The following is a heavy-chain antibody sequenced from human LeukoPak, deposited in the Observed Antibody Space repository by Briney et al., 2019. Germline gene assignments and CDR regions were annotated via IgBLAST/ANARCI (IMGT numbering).Heavy chain of an antibody. CDR3: ARDDPYSGYDYDY. CDR2: ISDGGTT. Sequence: GGSLRLSCAASGFTFNHYAFNWVRQPLGKGLEWVSGISDGGTTYYADSVKGRFTISRDNAKNSLYLQMNSLRAEDTAFYYCARDDPYSGYDYDYWGRGVLVTVSS. V-gene: IGHV3-20*04. CDR1: GFTFNHYA. J-gene: IGHJ4*02. D-gene: IGHD5-12*01.